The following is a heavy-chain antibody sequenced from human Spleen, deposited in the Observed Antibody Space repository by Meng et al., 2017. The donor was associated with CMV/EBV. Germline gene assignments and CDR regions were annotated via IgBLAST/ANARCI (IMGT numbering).Heavy chain of an antibody. J-gene: IGHJ4*02. CDR2: IRFDGSNE. D-gene: IGHD1-14*01. CDR1: GFSFNNYG. V-gene: IGHV3-30*02. CDR3: AKTPPGGLGYFDY. Sequence: GGSLRLSCAASGFSFNNYGMHWVRQAPGKGLEWMSFIRFDGSNEFYADSLKGRFTISRDNSKNTLYLRMSSLRPEDTAVYYCAKTPPGGLGYFDYWGQGMLVTVSS.